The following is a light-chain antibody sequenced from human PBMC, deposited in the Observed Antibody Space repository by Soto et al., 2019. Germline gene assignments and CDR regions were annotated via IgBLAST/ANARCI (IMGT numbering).Light chain of an antibody. CDR2: KAS. V-gene: IGKV1-5*03. Sequence: DTQMTQSPSTLSASVGDRVTITCRASQSISTWLAWYQQKPGKAPNLLIFKASTLESGVPSRFSGSGSGTEFTLTISSLQPDDFATYYCQHYNSYPWSFGQGTKVEI. J-gene: IGKJ1*01. CDR3: QHYNSYPWS. CDR1: QSISTW.